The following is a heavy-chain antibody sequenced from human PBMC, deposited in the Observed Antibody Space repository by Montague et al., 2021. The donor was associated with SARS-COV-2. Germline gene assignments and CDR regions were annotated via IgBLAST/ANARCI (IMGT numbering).Heavy chain of an antibody. Sequence: YSDYAPSVRGRLTVNPDASKNEFSLELNYVTPEDTAVYYCVRYSGWFYFDFWGQGTLVTVS. D-gene: IGHD6-19*01. CDR2: YS. J-gene: IGHJ4*02. CDR3: VRYSGWFYFDF. V-gene: IGHV6-1*01.